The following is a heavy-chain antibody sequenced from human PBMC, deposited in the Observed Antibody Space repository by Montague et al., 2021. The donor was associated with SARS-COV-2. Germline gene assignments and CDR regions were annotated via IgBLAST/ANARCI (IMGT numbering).Heavy chain of an antibody. D-gene: IGHD3-3*01. V-gene: IGHV4-31*03. CDR3: ARVQRITIFGVVTYFDY. Sequence: TLSLTCTVSGGSISSGGYYWSWIRQHPGKGLEWIGYIYYSGSTYSNPSLKSRVTISVDTSKNQFSLKLSSVTAADTAVYYCARVQRITIFGVVTYFDYWGQGTLVTVSS. CDR2: IYYSGST. CDR1: GGSISSGGYY. J-gene: IGHJ4*02.